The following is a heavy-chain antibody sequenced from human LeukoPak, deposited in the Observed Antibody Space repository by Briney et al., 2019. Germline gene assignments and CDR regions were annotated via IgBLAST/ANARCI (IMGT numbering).Heavy chain of an antibody. Sequence: GGSLRLSCAASGFTFSSYEMDWVRQAPGKGLEWVSYISSSGSTIYYADSVKGRFTISRDNAKNSLYLQMNSLRAEDTAVYYCARDYTNFDYWGQGTLVTVSS. CDR1: GFTFSSYE. D-gene: IGHD3-16*01. CDR2: ISSSGSTI. J-gene: IGHJ4*02. V-gene: IGHV3-48*03. CDR3: ARDYTNFDY.